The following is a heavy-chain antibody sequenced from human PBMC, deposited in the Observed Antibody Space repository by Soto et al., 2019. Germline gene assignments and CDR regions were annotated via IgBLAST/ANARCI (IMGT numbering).Heavy chain of an antibody. CDR1: GGTFSSYA. J-gene: IGHJ4*02. V-gene: IGHV1-69*13. D-gene: IGHD6-13*01. CDR3: ARGRGAAVNDY. Sequence: ASVKVSCKASGGTFSSYAIRWVRQAPGQGLEWMGGIIPIFGTANYAQKFQGRVTITADESTSTAYMELSSLRSEDTAVYYCARGRGAAVNDYWGQGTLVTVSS. CDR2: IIPIFGTA.